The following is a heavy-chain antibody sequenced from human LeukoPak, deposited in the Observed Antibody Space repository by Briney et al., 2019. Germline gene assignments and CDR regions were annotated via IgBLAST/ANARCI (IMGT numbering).Heavy chain of an antibody. D-gene: IGHD5-12*01. CDR1: GYSFTSYR. Sequence: GESLKISCKGSGYSFTSYRIAWVRQMPGKGLEWMGIIYPGDSDTRYSPSFQGQVTISADKSISTASLQWSSLKASDTAMYYCARLGYDEGTSGALDIWGQGTMVTVSS. CDR3: ARLGYDEGTSGALDI. V-gene: IGHV5-51*01. CDR2: IYPGDSDT. J-gene: IGHJ3*02.